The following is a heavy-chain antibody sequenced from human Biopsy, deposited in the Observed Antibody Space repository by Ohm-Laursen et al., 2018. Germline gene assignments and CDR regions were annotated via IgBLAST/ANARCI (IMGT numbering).Heavy chain of an antibody. CDR3: ARMDCSGGSCHYYSYGMDV. J-gene: IGHJ6*02. CDR1: GVSITAYY. D-gene: IGHD2-15*01. V-gene: IGHV4-4*09. Sequence: SETLSLTCPVSGVSITAYYWSWIRQPPGKGLECIGNIHHSGSTNYNPSLKSRLTISVDTSKNQFSLKLSSVTAADTAVYYCARMDCSGGSCHYYSYGMDVWGQGTTVTVSS. CDR2: IHHSGST.